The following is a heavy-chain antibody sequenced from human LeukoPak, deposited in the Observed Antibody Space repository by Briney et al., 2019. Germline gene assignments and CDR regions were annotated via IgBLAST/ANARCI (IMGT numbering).Heavy chain of an antibody. CDR1: NASISNYY. V-gene: IGHV4-59*08. J-gene: IGHJ3*02. D-gene: IGHD2-21*02. CDR2: LSDNGAT. CDR3: ARHRAYCAFEAFDI. Sequence: SETLSLTCSVSNASISNYYWSWIRQPPGKGLEWIGYLSDNGATNYNPSLKSRVTISVDTSKNQFSLTLRSLTAADTAVYYCARHRAYCAFEAFDIWGQGTRLTVSS.